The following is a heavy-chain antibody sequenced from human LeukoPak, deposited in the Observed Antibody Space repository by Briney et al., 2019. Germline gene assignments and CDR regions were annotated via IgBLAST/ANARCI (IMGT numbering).Heavy chain of an antibody. Sequence: GGSLRLSCAASGFTFSDYYMSWVRQAPGKGLEWVSAISGSGGSTYYADSVKGRFTISRDNSKNTLYLQMNSLRAEDTAVYYCAKGVGYFDWLLLSYYFDYWGQGTLVTVSS. V-gene: IGHV3-23*01. J-gene: IGHJ4*02. CDR3: AKGVGYFDWLLLSYYFDY. D-gene: IGHD3-9*01. CDR1: GFTFSDYY. CDR2: ISGSGGST.